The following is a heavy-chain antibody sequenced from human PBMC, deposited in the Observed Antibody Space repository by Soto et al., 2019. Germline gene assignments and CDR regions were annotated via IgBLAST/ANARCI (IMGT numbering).Heavy chain of an antibody. Sequence: SETLSLTCTVSGGSISAFYWNWIRQPAGKGLEWIGRIYASGHTIYNPSLESRVTMSVDTSKHQFSLKLNSVTAADTAVYHCARSPSTSSIGTFDIWGQGTVVTVSS. D-gene: IGHD6-6*01. CDR2: IYASGHT. CDR3: ARSPSTSSIGTFDI. CDR1: GGSISAFY. J-gene: IGHJ3*02. V-gene: IGHV4-4*07.